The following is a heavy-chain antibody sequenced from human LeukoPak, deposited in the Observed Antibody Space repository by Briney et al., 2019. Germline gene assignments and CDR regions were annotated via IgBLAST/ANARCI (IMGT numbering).Heavy chain of an antibody. Sequence: PSETLSLTCTVSGGSVSSGSYYWRWIRQPPGKGLEWIGYIYYSGSTNYNPSLKSRVTISVDTSKNQFSLKLSSVTAADTAVYYCASPYSSSWYSPYYYYGMDVWGKGTTVTVSS. CDR2: IYYSGST. D-gene: IGHD6-13*01. J-gene: IGHJ6*04. V-gene: IGHV4-61*01. CDR3: ASPYSSSWYSPYYYYGMDV. CDR1: GGSVSSGSYY.